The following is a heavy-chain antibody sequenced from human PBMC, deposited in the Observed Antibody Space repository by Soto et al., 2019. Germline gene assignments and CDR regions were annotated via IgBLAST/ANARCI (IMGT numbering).Heavy chain of an antibody. CDR2: IWYDGSNK. Sequence: GGSLGLSCAASGFTFSSYGVHWVRQDPGKGLEWVAVIWYDGSNKYYADSVKGRFTISRDNSKNTLYLQMNSLRAEDTAVYYCARDKDTMVRGVLDYWGQGTLVTVSS. CDR3: ARDKDTMVRGVLDY. CDR1: GFTFSSYG. D-gene: IGHD3-10*01. J-gene: IGHJ4*02. V-gene: IGHV3-33*01.